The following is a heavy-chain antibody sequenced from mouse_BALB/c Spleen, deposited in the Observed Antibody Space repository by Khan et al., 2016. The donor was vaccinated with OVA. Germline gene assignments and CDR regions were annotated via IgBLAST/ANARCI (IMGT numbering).Heavy chain of an antibody. J-gene: IGHJ4*01. CDR2: LGPGSGST. D-gene: IGHD1-1*01. Sequence: DLVKPGASVKLSCKASGYTFTSYWIYWIKQRPGEGLEWIGRLGPGSGSTYYNEMFKDKATLTVDTSSSTSYIQLSSLSSEDSAVYFCARSNYYGGSLYAMDYCGQGTTVTVSS. CDR1: GYTFTSYW. CDR3: ARSNYYGGSLYAMDY. V-gene: IGHV1S41*01.